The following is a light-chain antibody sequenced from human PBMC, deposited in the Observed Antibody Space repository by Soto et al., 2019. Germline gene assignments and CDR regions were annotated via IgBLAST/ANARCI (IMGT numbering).Light chain of an antibody. Sequence: DVQLTQSPSFLAASVGYRLTITCRASQDIKRFLAWYQQKPGKAPKLLIYTISTLQSGVPSRFSGNGSGTEFTLTISSLQPDDFATYYCQQVNTYPVTFGGGTKVEI. CDR2: TIS. CDR3: QQVNTYPVT. J-gene: IGKJ4*01. CDR1: QDIKRF. V-gene: IGKV1-9*01.